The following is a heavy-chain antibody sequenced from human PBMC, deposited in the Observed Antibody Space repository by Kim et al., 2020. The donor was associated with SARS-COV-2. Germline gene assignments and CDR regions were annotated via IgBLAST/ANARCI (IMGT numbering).Heavy chain of an antibody. CDR2: ISDNSTYT. CDR1: GLTFSDYY. V-gene: IGHV3-11*03. Sequence: GGSLRLSCAASGLTFSDYYMSWIRQTPGKGLEWISYISDNSTYTNYADSVMGRFTISRDNAKNSLYLQMNSLRAEDTAVYYCASYIMDVWGQGTAVTVSS. D-gene: IGHD4-4*01. CDR3: ASYIMDV. J-gene: IGHJ6*02.